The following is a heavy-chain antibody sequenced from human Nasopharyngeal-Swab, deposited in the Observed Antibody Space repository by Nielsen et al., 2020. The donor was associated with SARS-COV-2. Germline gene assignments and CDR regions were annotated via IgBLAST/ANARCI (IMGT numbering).Heavy chain of an antibody. J-gene: IGHJ5*02. V-gene: IGHV1-8*01. CDR1: GYTFTSYD. Sequence: ASVKVSCKASGYTFTSYDINWVRQATGQGLEWMGWMNPNSGNTGYAQKFQGRVTMTRTTSISPAYMELSSLRSEDTAVYYCARAYPARQYSSGWSYNWFDPWGQGTLVTVSS. CDR3: ARAYPARQYSSGWSYNWFDP. CDR2: MNPNSGNT. D-gene: IGHD6-19*01.